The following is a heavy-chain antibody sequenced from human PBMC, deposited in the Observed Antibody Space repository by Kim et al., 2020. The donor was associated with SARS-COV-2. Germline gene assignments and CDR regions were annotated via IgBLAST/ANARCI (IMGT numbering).Heavy chain of an antibody. V-gene: IGHV4-34*01. CDR2: INHSGST. Sequence: SETLSLTCAVYGGSFSGYYWSWIRQPPGKGLEWIGEINHSGSTNYNPSLKSRVTISVDTSKNQFSLKLSSVTAADTAVYYCARGRRRGSGSYYFQKLFDYWGQGTLVTVSS. D-gene: IGHD3-10*01. CDR3: ARGRRRGSGSYYFQKLFDY. J-gene: IGHJ4*02. CDR1: GGSFSGYY.